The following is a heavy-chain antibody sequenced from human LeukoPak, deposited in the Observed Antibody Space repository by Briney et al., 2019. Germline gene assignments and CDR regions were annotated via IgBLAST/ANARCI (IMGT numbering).Heavy chain of an antibody. D-gene: IGHD3-3*01. CDR3: ARWGLWSNYNWFDP. Sequence: PSETLSLTCNVSGGSISSNTYSWGWIRQPPGKGLEWIGNIYYSGSTYYNPSLKSRVTISVDTSKNQFSLKLSSVTAADTAVYYCARWGLWSNYNWFDPWGQGTLVTVSS. CDR2: IYYSGST. V-gene: IGHV4-39*07. CDR1: GGSISSNTYS. J-gene: IGHJ5*02.